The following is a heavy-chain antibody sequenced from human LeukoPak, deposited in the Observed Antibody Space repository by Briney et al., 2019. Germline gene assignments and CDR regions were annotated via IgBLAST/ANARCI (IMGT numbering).Heavy chain of an antibody. CDR2: INPSGGST. V-gene: IGHV1-46*01. CDR3: ARDIGRGYSYGYD. J-gene: IGHJ4*02. D-gene: IGHD5-18*01. CDR1: GYTFTSYY. Sequence: ASVKVSCKASGYTFTSYYIHWVRQAPGQGLEWMGIINPSGGSTSYAQKFQGRVTMTRDTSTSTVYMELSSLRSEDTAVYYCARDIGRGYSYGYDWGQGTLVTVSS.